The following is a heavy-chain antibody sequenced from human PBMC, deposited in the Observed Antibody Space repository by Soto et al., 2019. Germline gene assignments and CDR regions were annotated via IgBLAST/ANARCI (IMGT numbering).Heavy chain of an antibody. CDR1: GFTFSSYA. D-gene: IGHD2-15*01. J-gene: IGHJ4*02. Sequence: PGGSLRLSCAASGFTFSSYAMSWVRQAPGKGLEWVSAISGSGNYTYYADSVKGRFTISRDNSKNTLFLQMNSLRAEDTAVYFCAKGSGVTYSTPNDYWGQGSLVTVSS. CDR2: ISGSGNYT. CDR3: AKGSGVTYSTPNDY. V-gene: IGHV3-23*01.